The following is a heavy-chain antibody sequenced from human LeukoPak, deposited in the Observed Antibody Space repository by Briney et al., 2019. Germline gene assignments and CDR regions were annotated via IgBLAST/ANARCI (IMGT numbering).Heavy chain of an antibody. Sequence: GGSLRLSCAASGFTFSSYGMHWVRQAPGKGLEWVAFIRYDGSNKYYADSVKGRFTISRDNSKNTMYLQMNSLRAEDTAVYYCASLGEQWLVQYLHYWGQGTLVTVSS. CDR1: GFTFSSYG. D-gene: IGHD6-19*01. CDR2: IRYDGSNK. J-gene: IGHJ4*02. V-gene: IGHV3-30*02. CDR3: ASLGEQWLVQYLHY.